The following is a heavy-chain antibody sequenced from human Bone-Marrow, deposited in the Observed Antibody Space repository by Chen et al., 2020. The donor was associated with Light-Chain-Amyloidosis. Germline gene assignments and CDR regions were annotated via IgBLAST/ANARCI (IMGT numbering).Heavy chain of an antibody. CDR2: ISGSGGST. CDR3: AKDFRVGATWIGDGWFDP. CDR1: GFTFSSYA. V-gene: IGHV3-23*01. Sequence: EVQLLESGGGLVQPGGSLSLSCAASGFTFSSYAMSWVRQAPGKGLEWVSAISGSGGSTYYADSVKCRFTISRDNSKNTLYLQMNSLRAEDTAVYYCAKDFRVGATWIGDGWFDPWGQGTLVTVSS. D-gene: IGHD1-26*01. J-gene: IGHJ5*02.